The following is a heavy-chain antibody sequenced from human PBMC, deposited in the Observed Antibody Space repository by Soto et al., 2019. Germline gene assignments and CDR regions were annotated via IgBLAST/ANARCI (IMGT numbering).Heavy chain of an antibody. V-gene: IGHV1-69*13. CDR3: ARGTDCSSTSCSTPYYYYYGMDV. D-gene: IGHD2-2*01. J-gene: IGHJ6*02. CDR1: GGTFSSYA. Sequence: SVKVSCKASGGTFSSYAISWVRQAPGQGLEWMGGIIPIFGTANYAQKFQGRVTITADESTSTAYMELSSLRSEDTAVYYCARGTDCSSTSCSTPYYYYYGMDVWG. CDR2: IIPIFGTA.